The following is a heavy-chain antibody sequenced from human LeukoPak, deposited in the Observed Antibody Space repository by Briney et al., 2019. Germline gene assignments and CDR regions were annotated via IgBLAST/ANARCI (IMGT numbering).Heavy chain of an antibody. V-gene: IGHV3-30-3*01. CDR3: ARETGSPVGSPDFDY. D-gene: IGHD1-14*01. CDR1: GFTFSSYA. CDR2: ISYDGSNK. J-gene: IGHJ4*02. Sequence: PGGSLRLSCAASGFTFSSYAIHWVRQAPGKGLEWVAVISYDGSNKYYADSVKGRFTISRDNSKNTLYLQMNSLRAEDTAVYYCARETGSPVGSPDFDYWGQGTLVTFSS.